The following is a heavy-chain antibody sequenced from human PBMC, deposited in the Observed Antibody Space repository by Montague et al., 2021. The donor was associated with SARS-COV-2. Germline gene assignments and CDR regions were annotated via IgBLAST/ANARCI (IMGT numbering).Heavy chain of an antibody. D-gene: IGHD1-1*01. V-gene: IGHV4-39*01. CDR2: IYYSGST. CDR1: GDSIRSVTYY. J-gene: IGHJ5*02. CDR3: ARRHTRLEPPFDP. Sequence: SETLSLTCDVSGDSIRSVTYYCSWIRQPPGRGLEWIGNIYYSGSTMYNPFLKSRVTMSVDPSKHQFSLHLNLVTAADTAVYYCARRHTRLEPPFDPWGQGTLVIVSS.